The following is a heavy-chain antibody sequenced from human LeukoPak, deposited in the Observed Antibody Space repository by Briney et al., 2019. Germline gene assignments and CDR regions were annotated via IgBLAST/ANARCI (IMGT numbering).Heavy chain of an antibody. CDR3: ARGGITMVRGVIGDYYYYYYMDV. V-gene: IGHV4-59*08. CDR2: IYYSGST. CDR1: GGSISNYY. Sequence: PSETLSLTCTVSGGSISNYYWSWVRQPPGKGLEWIGYIYYSGSTNYNPSLKSRVTISVDTSKNQFSLKLSSVTAADTAVYYCARGGITMVRGVIGDYYYYYYMDVWGKGTTVTISS. J-gene: IGHJ6*03. D-gene: IGHD3-10*01.